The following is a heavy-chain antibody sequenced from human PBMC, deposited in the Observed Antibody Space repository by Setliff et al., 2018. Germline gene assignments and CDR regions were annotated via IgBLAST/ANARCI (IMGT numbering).Heavy chain of an antibody. CDR1: GYSLTRYY. D-gene: IGHD6-13*01. CDR2: IKPGGGSA. Sequence: ASVKVSCKASGYSLTRYYMHWVRQATGQGLEWMGIIKPGGGSASYAEKFQGRVTMTRDTSTSTFYMEVNILRSDDTAVYYCARGGMAAANRKGVFEYWGQGTLVTAPQ. CDR3: ARGGMAAANRKGVFEY. J-gene: IGHJ4*02. V-gene: IGHV1-46*01.